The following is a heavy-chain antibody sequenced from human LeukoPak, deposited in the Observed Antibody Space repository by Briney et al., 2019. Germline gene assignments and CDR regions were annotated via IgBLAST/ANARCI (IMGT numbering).Heavy chain of an antibody. J-gene: IGHJ4*02. CDR2: IWYDGSDK. Sequence: GGSLRLSCAASGFSFRSYGMHWVRQAPGKGLEWVALIWYDGSDKYYGDSVKGRFAISRDDSKNTLYLQMNSLRAEDTAVYYCARDPDCGDSYCDNWGQGTLVIVSS. CDR3: ARDPDCGDSYCDN. D-gene: IGHD4-17*01. V-gene: IGHV3-33*01. CDR1: GFSFRSYG.